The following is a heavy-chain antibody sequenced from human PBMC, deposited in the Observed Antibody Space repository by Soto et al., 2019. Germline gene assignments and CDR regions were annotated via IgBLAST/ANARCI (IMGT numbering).Heavy chain of an antibody. CDR3: ASQLKTDTAMVTDWYFAL. CDR2: IYYSGST. J-gene: IGHJ2*01. CDR1: GGSISSGSYY. D-gene: IGHD5-18*01. V-gene: IGHV4-39*01. Sequence: SETLSLTCTVSGGSISSGSYYWGWIRQPPGKGLEWIGSIYYSGSTYYNPSLRSRVTISVDTSKNQFSLKLSSVTAADTAVYYCASQLKTDTAMVTDWYFALWGSGTLVTVSS.